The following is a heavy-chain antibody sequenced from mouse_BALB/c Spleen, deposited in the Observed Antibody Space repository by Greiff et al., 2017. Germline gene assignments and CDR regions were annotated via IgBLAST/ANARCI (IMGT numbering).Heavy chain of an antibody. CDR2: ISYSGST. J-gene: IGHJ4*01. V-gene: IGHV3-2*02. Sequence: ESGPGLVKPSQSLSLTCTVTGYSITSDYAWNWIRQFPGNKLEWMGYISYSGSTSYNPSLKSRISITRDTSKNQFFLQLNSVTTEDTATYYCARMSPDYYAMDYWGQGTSVTVSS. CDR3: ARMSPDYYAMDY. CDR1: GYSITSDYA.